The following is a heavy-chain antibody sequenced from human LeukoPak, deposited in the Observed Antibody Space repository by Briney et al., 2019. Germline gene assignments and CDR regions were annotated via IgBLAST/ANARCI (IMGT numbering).Heavy chain of an antibody. CDR3: ARDPDRSGWSTFEY. CDR1: RFTFSSYN. Sequence: GGSLRLSCAASRFTFSSYNINWVRQAPGKGLVWVSRISSDGITTTYADSVKGRFTISRDNAKNTLYLQMNSLRAEDTAVYFCARDPDRSGWSTFEYWGQGTLVTVSS. V-gene: IGHV3-74*01. D-gene: IGHD6-19*01. CDR2: ISSDGITT. J-gene: IGHJ4*02.